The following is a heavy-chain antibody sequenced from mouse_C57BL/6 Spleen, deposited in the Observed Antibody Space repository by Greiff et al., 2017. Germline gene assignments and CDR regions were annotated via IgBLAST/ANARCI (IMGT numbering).Heavy chain of an antibody. CDR2: IHPNSGST. D-gene: IGHD2-3*01. V-gene: IGHV1-64*01. CDR1: GYTFTSYW. J-gene: IGHJ3*01. Sequence: QVQLQQPGAELVKPGASVKLSCKASGYTFTSYWMHWVKQRPGQGLEWIGMIHPNSGSTNYNEKFKSKATLTVDKSSSTAYMQLSSLTSEDSAVYYCATSDGYYAAWFAYWRQGTLVTVSA. CDR3: ATSDGYYAAWFAY.